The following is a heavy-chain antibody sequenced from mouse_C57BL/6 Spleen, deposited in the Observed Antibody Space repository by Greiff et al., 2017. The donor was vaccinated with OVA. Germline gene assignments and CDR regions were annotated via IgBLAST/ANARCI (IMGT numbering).Heavy chain of an antibody. V-gene: IGHV14-4*01. CDR1: GFNIKDDY. J-gene: IGHJ2*01. Sequence: VQLVESGAELVRPGASVKLSCTASGFNIKDDYMHWVKQRPEQGLEWIGWIDPENGDTEYASKFQGKATITADTSSNTAYLQLSSLTSEDTAVYYCTTLITTVVARDYWGQGTTLTVSS. CDR2: IDPENGDT. D-gene: IGHD1-1*01. CDR3: TTLITTVVARDY.